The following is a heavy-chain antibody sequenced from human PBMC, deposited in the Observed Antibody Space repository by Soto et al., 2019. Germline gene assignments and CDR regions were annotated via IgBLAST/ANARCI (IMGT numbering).Heavy chain of an antibody. J-gene: IGHJ4*02. CDR2: ISYDGSNK. Sequence: QVQLVESGGGVVQPGRSLRLSCAASGFTFSSFGMHWVRQAPGKGLEWVAVISYDGSNKYYADSVRDRFTISRDNSKNRLYLQMNGLRAEDTAVYYCAKRLGSSVWYNGIDYWGQGTLVTVSS. CDR1: GFTFSSFG. D-gene: IGHD6-19*01. V-gene: IGHV3-30*18. CDR3: AKRLGSSVWYNGIDY.